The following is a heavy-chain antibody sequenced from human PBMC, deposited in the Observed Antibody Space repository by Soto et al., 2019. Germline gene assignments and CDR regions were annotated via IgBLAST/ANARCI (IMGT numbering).Heavy chain of an antibody. CDR2: IGTHNGDT. Sequence: QVQLVQSGTEVKKPGASVKVSCKASGYTFNNYGFSWVRQAPGQGLEWMGCIGTHNGDTTYAQSFQCRVTMTTDTSTTTSYMELRSLTLDDTAVYFCARDWRGAEGFDPWGQGTLVIVSS. CDR3: ARDWRGAEGFDP. J-gene: IGHJ5*02. CDR1: GYTFNNYG. V-gene: IGHV1-18*01. D-gene: IGHD3-3*01.